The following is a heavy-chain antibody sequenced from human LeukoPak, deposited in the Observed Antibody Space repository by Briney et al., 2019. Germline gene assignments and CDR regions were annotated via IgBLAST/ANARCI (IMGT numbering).Heavy chain of an antibody. CDR1: GYNFADHY. D-gene: IGHD3/OR15-3a*01. CDR2: INPKSGGT. J-gene: IGHJ4*02. CDR3: ARVDNRDWYYFDY. Sequence: ASVKVSCKASGYNFADHYVHWVRQAPGQGLEWMGWINPKSGGTDYAQKFQGRVAMTSDTSIRTGYMELNNLTSYDTAVYYCARVDNRDWYYFDYWGQGSLVTVSS. V-gene: IGHV1-2*02.